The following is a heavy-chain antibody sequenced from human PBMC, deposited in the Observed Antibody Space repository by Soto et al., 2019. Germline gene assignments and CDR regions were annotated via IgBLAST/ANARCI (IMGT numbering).Heavy chain of an antibody. J-gene: IGHJ3*01. CDR3: AKSWGDPWQESAFHV. CDR2: MSATGGST. Sequence: EVQLLESGGNLIQPGGSLRLSCAASGFSFSSYSMSWVRQAPGKGLEWVSGMSATGGSTYYADSVKGRFIISRDNSRKTLYLQMNSLRADDTAVYYCAKSWGDPWQESAFHVWGLGTMVTVSA. V-gene: IGHV3-23*01. CDR1: GFSFSSYS. D-gene: IGHD3-16*01.